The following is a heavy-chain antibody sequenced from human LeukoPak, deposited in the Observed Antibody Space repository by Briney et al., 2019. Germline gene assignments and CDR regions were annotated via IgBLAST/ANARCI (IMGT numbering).Heavy chain of an antibody. J-gene: IGHJ5*02. CDR3: ARATMVTHAFDP. CDR2: IYTSGST. V-gene: IGHV4-4*09. D-gene: IGHD4-23*01. Sequence: PSETLSLTCTVSGGSISSYYWSWIRQPPGKGLEWIGYIYTSGSTNYNPSLKSRVTISVDTSKNQFSLKLSSVTAADTAVYYCARATMVTHAFDPWGQGTLVTVSS. CDR1: GGSISSYY.